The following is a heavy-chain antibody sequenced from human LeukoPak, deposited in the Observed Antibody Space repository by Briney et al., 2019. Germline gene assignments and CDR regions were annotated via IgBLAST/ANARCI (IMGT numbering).Heavy chain of an antibody. CDR1: GYTFTSYA. D-gene: IGHD6-13*01. CDR3: ALREYSSSWYEFGFDY. V-gene: IGHV1-3*01. CDR2: INAGNGNT. Sequence: GASVKVSCKASGYTFTSYAMHWVRPAPGQRLEWMGWINAGNGNTKYSQKFQGRVTITRDTSASTAYMELSSLRSEGTAVYYCALREYSSSWYEFGFDYWGQGTLVTVSS. J-gene: IGHJ4*02.